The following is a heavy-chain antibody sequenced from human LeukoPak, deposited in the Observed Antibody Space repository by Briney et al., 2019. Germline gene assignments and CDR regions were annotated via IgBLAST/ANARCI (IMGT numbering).Heavy chain of an antibody. Sequence: GRSLRLSCAASGFTFSSYGMHWVRQAPGKGLEGVAVISYGGSNKYYADSVKGRFTISRDNSKNTLYLQMNSLRAEDTAVYYCAKSAPEYYDFWSGADYWGQGTLVTVSS. CDR2: ISYGGSNK. CDR1: GFTFSSYG. V-gene: IGHV3-30*18. D-gene: IGHD3-3*01. CDR3: AKSAPEYYDFWSGADY. J-gene: IGHJ4*02.